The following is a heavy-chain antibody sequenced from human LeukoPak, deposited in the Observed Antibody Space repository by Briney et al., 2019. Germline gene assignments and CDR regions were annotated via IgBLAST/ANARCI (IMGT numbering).Heavy chain of an antibody. CDR2: ISYDGSDK. Sequence: GGSLRLSCAASGFTFRSYAMHWVRQAPGKRLEWVAVISYDGSDKYYADSGKGRFTISRDNSKNTLYLQMNSLRAEDTAVYYCAKDCHLTYYYDTRGYYFDYWGQGTLVTVSS. CDR3: AKDCHLTYYYDTRGYYFDY. D-gene: IGHD3-22*01. V-gene: IGHV3-30*18. CDR1: GFTFRSYA. J-gene: IGHJ4*02.